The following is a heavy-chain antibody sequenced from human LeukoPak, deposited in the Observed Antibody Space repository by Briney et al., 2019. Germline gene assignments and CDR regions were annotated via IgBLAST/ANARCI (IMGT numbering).Heavy chain of an antibody. CDR2: IRYDGSNK. D-gene: IGHD2-15*01. CDR3: AKDLYCSGGSCYSSYMDV. J-gene: IGHJ6*03. CDR1: GFTFSSYG. V-gene: IGHV3-30*02. Sequence: PGGSLRLSCAASGFTFSSYGMHWVRQARGKALEWVAFIRYDGSNKYYADSVKGRFTISRDNSKNTLYLQMNSLRAEDTAVYYCAKDLYCSGGSCYSSYMDVWGKGTTVTVSS.